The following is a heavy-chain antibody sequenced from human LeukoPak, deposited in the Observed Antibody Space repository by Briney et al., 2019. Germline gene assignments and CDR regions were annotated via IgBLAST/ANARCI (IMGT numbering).Heavy chain of an antibody. CDR3: ARGADILTGYVTFDY. V-gene: IGHV3-21*01. Sequence: GGSLRLSCVGSGFTFRSFEMSWVRQAPGKGLEWVSSISSSSSYIYYADSVKGRFTISRDNAKNSLYLQMNSLRAEDTAVYYCARGADILTGYVTFDYWGQGSLVTVSS. CDR1: GFTFRSFE. J-gene: IGHJ4*02. D-gene: IGHD3-9*01. CDR2: ISSSSSYI.